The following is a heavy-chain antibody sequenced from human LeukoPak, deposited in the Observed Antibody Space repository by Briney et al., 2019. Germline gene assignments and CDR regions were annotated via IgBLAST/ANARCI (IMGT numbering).Heavy chain of an antibody. Sequence: PSETLSLTCRVDGESFSGYYWIWIRQPPGKGLEWIGEINHSGSTNYNPSLKSRVTLSVDTSKSQFSLKVTSVTAADTAMYHCARINGSGNYYAANFDYWGQGTLVTVSP. J-gene: IGHJ4*02. D-gene: IGHD3-10*01. CDR3: ARINGSGNYYAANFDY. V-gene: IGHV4-34*01. CDR2: INHSGST. CDR1: GESFSGYY.